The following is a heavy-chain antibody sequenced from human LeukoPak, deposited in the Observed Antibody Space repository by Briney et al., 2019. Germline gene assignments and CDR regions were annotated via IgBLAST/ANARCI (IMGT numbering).Heavy chain of an antibody. CDR3: ARDRPNYYDSSGYYSYYYGMDV. V-gene: IGHV1-18*01. CDR1: GYTFTSYG. CDR2: ISAYNGNT. Sequence: ASVKVSCKASGYTFTSYGISWVRQAPGQGLEWMGWISAYNGNTNYAQKLQGTVTMTTDTSTSTAYMELRSLRSDDTAVYYCARDRPNYYDSSGYYSYYYGMDVWGQGTTVTVSS. D-gene: IGHD3-22*01. J-gene: IGHJ6*02.